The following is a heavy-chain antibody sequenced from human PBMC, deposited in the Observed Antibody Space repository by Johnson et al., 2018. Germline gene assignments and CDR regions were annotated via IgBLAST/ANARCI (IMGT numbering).Heavy chain of an antibody. D-gene: IGHD5-24*01. J-gene: IGHJ4*02. V-gene: IGHV3-15*07. Sequence: VQLVQSGGGLVKPGGSXRLSCAASGFTIINAWMNWVRQAPGKGLEWVGRIKRTADGETTDYGAPGKGRFTISRDDSKNMLYLQMNSLKTDDKAVYYCTTGSVEGYWGQGTLVTVSS. CDR2: IKRTADGETT. CDR3: TTGSVEGY. CDR1: GFTIINAW.